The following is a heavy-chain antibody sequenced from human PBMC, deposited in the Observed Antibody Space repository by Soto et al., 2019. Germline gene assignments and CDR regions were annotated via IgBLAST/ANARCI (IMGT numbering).Heavy chain of an antibody. V-gene: IGHV4-4*02. CDR3: VSGGTGNFDP. CDR1: GGSISSTNW. J-gene: IGHJ5*02. D-gene: IGHD3-10*01. Sequence: QVQLQESGPGLVKPSGTLSLTCAVSGGSISSTNWWTWVRQPPGKGLEWIGEIYHRGRTNYNPSLKSRVTMSVDKSKHQFSLNLSSATAADTAVYFCVSGGTGNFDPWGQGTLVTVSS. CDR2: IYHRGRT.